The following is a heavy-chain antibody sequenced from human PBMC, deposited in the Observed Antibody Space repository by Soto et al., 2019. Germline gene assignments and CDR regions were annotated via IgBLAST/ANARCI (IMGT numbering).Heavy chain of an antibody. J-gene: IGHJ4*01. CDR2: INQDGNAD. V-gene: IGHV3-7*01. CDR3: ARTGDGHHDFLDY. D-gene: IGHD1-1*01. CDR1: GFTFSSYW. Sequence: VHLEESGGGLVQPGGSLRLSCAASGFTFSSYWINWVRQAPWKGLEWVANINQDGNADNLLESVKGRFTISRDNAKNSLFVQMNSLRVDDTAVYYCARTGDGHHDFLDYWGHGALVSVSS.